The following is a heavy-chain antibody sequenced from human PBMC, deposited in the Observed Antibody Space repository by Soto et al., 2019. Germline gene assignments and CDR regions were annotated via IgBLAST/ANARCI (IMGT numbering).Heavy chain of an antibody. D-gene: IGHD2-2*01. CDR1: GGSISSYY. J-gene: IGHJ4*02. V-gene: IGHV4-59*01. CDR3: VRDCYATSCFDY. CDR2: ISYSGST. Sequence: QVQLQESGPGLVKPSETLSLTCTVSGGSISSYYWSWIRQPPGKGLEWIGYISYSGSTNYNPSLKSRVTISVDTSKNQSSLQVCSVTAADTAVYYCVRDCYATSCFDYWGQGILVTVSS.